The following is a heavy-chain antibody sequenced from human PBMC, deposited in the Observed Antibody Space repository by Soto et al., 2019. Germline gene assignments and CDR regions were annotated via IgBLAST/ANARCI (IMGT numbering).Heavy chain of an antibody. D-gene: IGHD3-10*01. V-gene: IGHV3-13*01. CDR2: IGTLSDT. J-gene: IGHJ5*02. CDR1: GFTFSTFD. CDR3: ARGRSFSYDSTPPPMFDP. Sequence: DVQLVESGGGLVQPGGSLRLSCAGSGFTFSTFDIHWVRQAPGKGLEWVSGIGTLSDTFYAASVQGRFTISRQNAKNSVYLQMPSLRAGDTAFYYCARGRSFSYDSTPPPMFDPWGQGTLVTVSS.